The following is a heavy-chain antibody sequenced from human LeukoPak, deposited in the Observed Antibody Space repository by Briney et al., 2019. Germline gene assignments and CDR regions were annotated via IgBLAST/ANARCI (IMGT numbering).Heavy chain of an antibody. Sequence: GGSLRLSCAASGFTFSSYGMSWVRQAPGKGLEWVSAISGSGGSTYYADSVKGRFTISRDNSKNSLYLQMNSLRAEDTAFYYSAKDLRPPPRDYYDSSGYYQDAFDIWGQGTMVTVSS. CDR2: ISGSGGST. CDR3: AKDLRPPPRDYYDSSGYYQDAFDI. CDR1: GFTFSSYG. D-gene: IGHD3-22*01. V-gene: IGHV3-23*01. J-gene: IGHJ3*02.